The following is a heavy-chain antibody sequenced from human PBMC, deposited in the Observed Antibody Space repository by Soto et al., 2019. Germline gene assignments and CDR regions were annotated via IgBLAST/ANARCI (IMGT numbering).Heavy chain of an antibody. CDR2: ISYDGSNK. J-gene: IGHJ4*02. D-gene: IGHD6-19*01. V-gene: IGHV3-30*18. CDR1: GFTFSSYG. CDR3: AKDVSSGWYYY. Sequence: LRLSCAASGFTFSSYGMHWVRQAPGKGLEWVAVISYDGSNKYYADSVKGRFTISRDNSKNTLYLQMNSLRAEDTAVYYCAKDVSSGWYYYWGQGTLVTVSS.